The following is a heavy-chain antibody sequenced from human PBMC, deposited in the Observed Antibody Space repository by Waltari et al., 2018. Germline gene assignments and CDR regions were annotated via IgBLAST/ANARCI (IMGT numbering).Heavy chain of an antibody. J-gene: IGHJ4*02. CDR1: GYTFSSYP. V-gene: IGHV1-3*01. CDR3: AQDTYDVFGSLSRYFDR. Sequence: QGQLVQSGAEVKKPGTSVRLSCSTSGYTFSSYPIHWVRQGPGHSLEWMGWINPVTGNSRYSQRFQGRIIFSMDTSASTVFMELSRLTSEDSSVYFCAQDTYDVFGSLSRYFDRWGQVTLVTVAS. D-gene: IGHD3-3*01. CDR2: INPVTGNS.